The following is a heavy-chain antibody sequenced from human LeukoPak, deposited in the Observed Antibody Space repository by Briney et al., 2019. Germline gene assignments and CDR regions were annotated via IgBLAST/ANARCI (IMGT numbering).Heavy chain of an antibody. V-gene: IGHV1-18*01. Sequence: GASVKVSCKASGYTFTSYGISWVRQAPGQGLEWMGWISAYNGNTNYAQKLQGRVTMTTDTSTSTAYMELSSLRSEDTAVYYCAARKLSGDFDYWGQGTLVTVSS. D-gene: IGHD3-10*01. J-gene: IGHJ4*02. CDR2: ISAYNGNT. CDR1: GYTFTSYG. CDR3: AARKLSGDFDY.